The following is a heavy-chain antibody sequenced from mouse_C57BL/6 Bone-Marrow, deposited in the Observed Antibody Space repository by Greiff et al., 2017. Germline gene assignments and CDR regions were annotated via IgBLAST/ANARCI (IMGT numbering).Heavy chain of an antibody. D-gene: IGHD2-5*01. CDR3: ARGGYYSNLGYAMDY. V-gene: IGHV1-81*01. CDR2: IYPRSGNT. Sequence: QVQLQQSGAELARPGASVKLSCKASGYTFTSYGISWVKQRTGQGLEWIGEIYPRSGNTYYNEKFKGKATLTADKSSSTAYMAHRSLTSEDSAVYFCARGGYYSNLGYAMDYWGQGTSVTVSS. CDR1: GYTFTSYG. J-gene: IGHJ4*01.